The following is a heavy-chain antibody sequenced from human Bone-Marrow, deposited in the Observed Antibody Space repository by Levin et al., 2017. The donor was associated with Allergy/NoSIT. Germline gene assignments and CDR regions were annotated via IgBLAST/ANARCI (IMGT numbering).Heavy chain of an antibody. CDR2: TSYEGDSN. V-gene: IGHV3-30*18. D-gene: IGHD2-2*01. Sequence: HPGGSLRLSCTVSGFTFSNYGMRWVRQAPGKGLEWVASTSYEGDSNYYADSVKGRFIISRDNSKNTLFLQMNSLTTQDTAVYYCAKDLGEGYCVTTRCSGDFDYWGLGTLIIVSS. CDR3: AKDLGEGYCVTTRCSGDFDY. CDR1: GFTFSNYG. J-gene: IGHJ4*02.